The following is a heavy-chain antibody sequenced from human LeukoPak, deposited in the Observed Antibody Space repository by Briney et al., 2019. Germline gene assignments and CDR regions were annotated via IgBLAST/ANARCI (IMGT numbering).Heavy chain of an antibody. CDR3: ARGKPYYDSSGYYPNWFDP. Sequence: ASVKVSCKASGYTFTGYYMHWVRQAPGQGLEWMGWMNPNSGNTGYAQKFQGRVTMTRNTSISTAYMELSSLRSEDTAVYYCARGKPYYDSSGYYPNWFDPWGQGTLVTVSS. CDR1: GYTFTGYY. D-gene: IGHD3-22*01. V-gene: IGHV1-8*02. J-gene: IGHJ5*02. CDR2: MNPNSGNT.